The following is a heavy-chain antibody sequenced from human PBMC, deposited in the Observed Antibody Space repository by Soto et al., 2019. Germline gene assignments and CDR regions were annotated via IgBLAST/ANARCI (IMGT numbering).Heavy chain of an antibody. J-gene: IGHJ6*02. CDR1: GFTFSSYW. CDR3: ARDSRRYSSGWFYYYYGMDV. V-gene: IGHV3-74*01. D-gene: IGHD6-19*01. CDR2: INSDGSST. Sequence: GGSLRLSCAASGFTFSSYWMHWVRQAPGKGLVWVSRINSDGSSTSYADSVKGRFTISRDNAKNTLYLQMNSLRAEDTAVYYCARDSRRYSSGWFYYYYGMDVWGQGTTVTVSS.